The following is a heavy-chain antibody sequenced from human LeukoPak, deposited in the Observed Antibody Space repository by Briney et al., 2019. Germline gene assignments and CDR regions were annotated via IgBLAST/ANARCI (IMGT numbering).Heavy chain of an antibody. CDR3: ARDGGEDIVVVPAAAHYYYYYMDV. CDR2: INPNSGGT. Sequence: ASVEVSCKASGYTFTGYYMHWVRQAPGQGLEWMGWINPNSGGTNYAQKFQGRVTMTRDTSISTAYMELSRLRSDDTAVYYCARDGGEDIVVVPAAAHYYYYYMDVWGKGTTVTVSS. J-gene: IGHJ6*03. D-gene: IGHD2-2*01. V-gene: IGHV1-2*02. CDR1: GYTFTGYY.